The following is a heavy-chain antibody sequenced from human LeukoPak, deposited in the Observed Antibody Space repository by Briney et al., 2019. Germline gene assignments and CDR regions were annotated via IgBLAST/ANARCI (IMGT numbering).Heavy chain of an antibody. D-gene: IGHD1-14*01. CDR1: GYNFNNYW. Sequence: GESPKISCKGSGYNFNNYWIGWVRQMPGKGLEWMGIIYPGDSDTRYSPSFQGQVTISADKSISTAYLQWSSLKASDTAMYYCARHSGHHDAFDIWGQGTMVTVSS. CDR3: ARHSGHHDAFDI. CDR2: IYPGDSDT. J-gene: IGHJ3*02. V-gene: IGHV5-51*01.